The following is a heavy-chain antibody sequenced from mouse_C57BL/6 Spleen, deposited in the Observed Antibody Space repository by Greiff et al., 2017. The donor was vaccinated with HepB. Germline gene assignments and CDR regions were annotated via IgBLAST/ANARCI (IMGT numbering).Heavy chain of an antibody. Sequence: DVMLVESGGDLVKPGGSLKLSCAASGFTFSSYGMSWVRQTPDKRLEWVATISSGGSYTYYPDSVKGRFTISRDNAKNTLYLQMSSLKSEDTAMYYCADWDWFAYWGQGTLVTVSA. J-gene: IGHJ3*01. V-gene: IGHV5-6*02. CDR3: ADWDWFAY. CDR2: ISSGGSYT. CDR1: GFTFSSYG. D-gene: IGHD4-1*01.